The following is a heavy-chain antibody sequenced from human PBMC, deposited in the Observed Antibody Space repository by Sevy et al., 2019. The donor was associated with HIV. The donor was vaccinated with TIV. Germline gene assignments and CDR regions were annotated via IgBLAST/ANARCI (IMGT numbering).Heavy chain of an antibody. CDR1: GFTFNFHG. V-gene: IGHV3-30*02. Sequence: GGSLRLSGAASGFTFNFHGMHWVRQAPGKGLEWVAFIWHDGSNKYMADSVKGRFTISRDNSKNTLFLQMNSLTVEDTAVYYCARETDNSARWLDPWGQGTLVTVSS. CDR3: ARETDNSARWLDP. D-gene: IGHD4-4*01. J-gene: IGHJ5*02. CDR2: IWHDGSNK.